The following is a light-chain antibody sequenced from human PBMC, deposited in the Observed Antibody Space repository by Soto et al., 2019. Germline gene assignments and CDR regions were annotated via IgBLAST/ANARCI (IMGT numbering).Light chain of an antibody. Sequence: EIVMTQSPATLSVSPGERVTLSCRASESIDFNLAWYQQKPGQAPRLLIYGASNRATGIPARFSGSGSGTEFTLTLISLQYEDFALYYCQQYNNWLTFYGGTKVDIK. J-gene: IGKJ4*01. V-gene: IGKV3-15*01. CDR1: ESIDFN. CDR2: GAS. CDR3: QQYNNWLT.